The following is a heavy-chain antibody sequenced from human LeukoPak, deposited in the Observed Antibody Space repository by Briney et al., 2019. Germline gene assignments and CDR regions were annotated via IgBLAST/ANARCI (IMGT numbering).Heavy chain of an antibody. Sequence: SETLSLTCAVYGGSFSGYYWSWIRQPPGKGREWIGEINHSGSTNYNPSLKSRVTISVDTSKNQFSLKLSSVTAADTAVYYCARSRRGYSYGNNWFDPWGQGTLVTVSS. V-gene: IGHV4-34*01. CDR3: ARSRRGYSYGNNWFDP. J-gene: IGHJ5*02. CDR2: INHSGST. D-gene: IGHD5-18*01. CDR1: GGSFSGYY.